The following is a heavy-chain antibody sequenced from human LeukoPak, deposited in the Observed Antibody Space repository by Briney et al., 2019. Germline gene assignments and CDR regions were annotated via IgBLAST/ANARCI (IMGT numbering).Heavy chain of an antibody. Sequence: PSETLSLTCAVSGFSISSGYYWGWIRQPPGKGLEWIGIIYHSGRAYYSPSLKSRVTILVDTSKNQFSLHLSSMTAADTAVYYCAREGTSGWYNYWGQGTLVTVSS. D-gene: IGHD6-19*01. J-gene: IGHJ4*02. V-gene: IGHV4-38-2*02. CDR3: AREGTSGWYNY. CDR1: GFSISSGYY. CDR2: IYHSGRA.